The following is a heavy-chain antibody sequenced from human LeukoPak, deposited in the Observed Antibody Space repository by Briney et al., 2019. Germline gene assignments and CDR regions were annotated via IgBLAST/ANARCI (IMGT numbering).Heavy chain of an antibody. V-gene: IGHV3-30*18. CDR3: AKAHRAKAAAGVAGGY. J-gene: IGHJ4*02. Sequence: PGRSLRLSCAASGFTFSSYGMHWVRQAPGKGLEGVAVISYDGSNKYYADSVKGRFTISRDNSKNTLYLQMNSLRAEDTAVYYCAKAHRAKAAAGVAGGYWGQGTLVTVSS. D-gene: IGHD6-13*01. CDR2: ISYDGSNK. CDR1: GFTFSSYG.